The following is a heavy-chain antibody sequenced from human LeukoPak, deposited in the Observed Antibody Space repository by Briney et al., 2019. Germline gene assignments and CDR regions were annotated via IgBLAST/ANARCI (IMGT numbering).Heavy chain of an antibody. Sequence: QSGGSLRLSCAASGFTFSSYWMSWVRQAPGKGLEWVANIKQDGSGKYYVDSVKGRFTISRDNAKNSLYLQMNSLRAEDTAVYYCAREGADYVWGSLDYWGQGTLVTVSS. J-gene: IGHJ4*02. CDR3: AREGADYVWGSLDY. CDR2: IKQDGSGK. D-gene: IGHD3-16*01. V-gene: IGHV3-7*01. CDR1: GFTFSSYW.